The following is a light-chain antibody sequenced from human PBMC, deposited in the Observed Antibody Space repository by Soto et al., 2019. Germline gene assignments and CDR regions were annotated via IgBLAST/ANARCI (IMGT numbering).Light chain of an antibody. CDR3: QQYNTWRSIS. CDR2: DTS. V-gene: IGKV3-15*01. J-gene: IGKJ5*01. CDR1: QSVSNK. Sequence: IGSTQSPATLSVSPGERVTLPCRASQSVSNKLGWYQHKPGQAPRLLIYDTSTRAAGTPARFTGSGSGTDFTLTISSLQSEDFAVYYCQQYNTWRSISFGQGTRLEIK.